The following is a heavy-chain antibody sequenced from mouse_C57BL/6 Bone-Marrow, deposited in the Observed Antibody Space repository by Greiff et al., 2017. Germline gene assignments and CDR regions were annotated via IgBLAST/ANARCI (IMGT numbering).Heavy chain of an antibody. CDR1: GYTFTSYW. J-gene: IGHJ3*01. CDR3: AREGGGSSLVAY. Sequence: QVQLQQSGAELVMPGASVKLSCKASGYTFTSYWMHWVKQRPGQGLEWIGEIDPFDSYTNYNQKFKGKSTLTVDKSSSTAYMQLSSLISEDSAVYYCAREGGGSSLVAYGGQGTLVTVSA. V-gene: IGHV1-69*01. CDR2: IDPFDSYT. D-gene: IGHD1-1*01.